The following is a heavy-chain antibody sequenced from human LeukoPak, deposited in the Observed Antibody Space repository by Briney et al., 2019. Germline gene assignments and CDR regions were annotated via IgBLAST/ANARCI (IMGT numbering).Heavy chain of an antibody. D-gene: IGHD3-16*02. Sequence: PGGSLRLSCAASGFTFSDHYMDWVRQAPGEGLEWVGRSRNKANSYTTEYAASVKGRFTISRDGSKNSVHLQLNSLKTEDTAVYYCIRASSNFYSDYWGQGTLVTVSS. V-gene: IGHV3-72*01. CDR3: IRASSNFYSDY. CDR2: SRNKANSYTT. CDR1: GFTFSDHY. J-gene: IGHJ4*02.